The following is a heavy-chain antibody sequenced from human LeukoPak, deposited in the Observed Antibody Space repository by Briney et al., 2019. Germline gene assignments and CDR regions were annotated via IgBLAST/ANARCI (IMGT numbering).Heavy chain of an antibody. D-gene: IGHD2-21*01. CDR1: GFPFETNA. CDR3: AKDWIQFNRVFDCLDS. J-gene: IGHJ4*02. Sequence: GGSLRLSCATSGFPFETNAMSWVRQAPGKGLGWVATIGNTETFYADSVTGRFTISRDNSKNTVNLQMNRLRVEDTAIYYCAKDWIQFNRVFDCLDSWGQGTLVTVSS. V-gene: IGHV3-23*01. CDR2: IGNTET.